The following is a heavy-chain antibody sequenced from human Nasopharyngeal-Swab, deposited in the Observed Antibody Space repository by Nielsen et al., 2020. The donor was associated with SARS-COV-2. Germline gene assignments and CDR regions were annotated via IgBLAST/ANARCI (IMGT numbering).Heavy chain of an antibody. Sequence: GESLKISCTASGFSFNKYGMPWVRPAPGKGLEWVAVISYEGSKKKYAESVEGRFTISRDFSKNTLYLQMNSLRPEDTAMYYCAKANVIFWFGQFKNDGFDIWGQGTMVVVSS. J-gene: IGHJ3*02. V-gene: IGHV3-30*18. CDR3: AKANVIFWFGQFKNDGFDI. CDR2: ISYEGSKK. D-gene: IGHD3-10*01. CDR1: GFSFNKYG.